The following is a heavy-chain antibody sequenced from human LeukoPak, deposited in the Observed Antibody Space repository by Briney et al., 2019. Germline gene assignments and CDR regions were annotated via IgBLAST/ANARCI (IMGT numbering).Heavy chain of an antibody. J-gene: IGHJ5*02. Sequence: ASVQASCKASGYTFTGYYMHWVRQAPGQGLEWMGWSSSYNGKTNYVQKFQGRVTMTADTSTSTAYMELRSLRSEDTAVYYCARGASCCYGTWGQGTLVTVSS. CDR2: SSSYNGKT. CDR1: GYTFTGYY. V-gene: IGHV1-18*04. CDR3: ARGASCCYGT. D-gene: IGHD2-2*01.